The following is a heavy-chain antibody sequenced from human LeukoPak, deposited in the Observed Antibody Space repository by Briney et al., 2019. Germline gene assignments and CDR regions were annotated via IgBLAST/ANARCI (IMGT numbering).Heavy chain of an antibody. CDR3: ARSYDFWSGYYPYYYYGMDV. D-gene: IGHD3-3*01. CDR2: IYYSGST. Sequence: SETLSLTCTVSGGSISSYYWSWIRQPPGKGLEWIGYIYYSGSTNYNPSLKSRVTISVDTSKNQLSLKLSSVTAADTAVYYCARSYDFWSGYYPYYYYGMDVWGQGTTVTVSS. V-gene: IGHV4-59*01. CDR1: GGSISSYY. J-gene: IGHJ6*02.